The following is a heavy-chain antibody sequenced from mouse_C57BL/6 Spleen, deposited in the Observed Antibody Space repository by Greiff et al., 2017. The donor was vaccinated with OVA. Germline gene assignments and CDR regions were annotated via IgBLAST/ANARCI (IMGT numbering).Heavy chain of an antibody. CDR1: GYTFTDYE. CDR3: TRWITTVVNYYAMDY. J-gene: IGHJ4*01. Sequence: QVQLQQSGAELVRPGASVTLSCKASGYTFTDYEMHWVKQTPVHGLEWIGAIDTETGGTDYNQKFKGKAILTADKSTSTAYMELRRLTSEDSAIYYYTRWITTVVNYYAMDYWGQGTSVTVSS. CDR2: IDTETGGT. V-gene: IGHV1-15*01. D-gene: IGHD1-1*01.